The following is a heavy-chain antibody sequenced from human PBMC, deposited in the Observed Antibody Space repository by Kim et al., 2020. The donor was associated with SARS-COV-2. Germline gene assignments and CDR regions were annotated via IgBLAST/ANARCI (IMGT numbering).Heavy chain of an antibody. J-gene: IGHJ5*02. CDR3: ARGDVRENWFDP. Sequence: GGSLRLSCAASGFTVSSNYMSWVRQAPGKGLEWVSVIYSGGSTYYADSVKGRFTISRDNSKNTLYLQMNSLRAEDTAVYYCARGDVRENWFDPWGQGTLVTVSS. CDR2: IYSGGST. D-gene: IGHD2-8*01. V-gene: IGHV3-53*01. CDR1: GFTVSSNY.